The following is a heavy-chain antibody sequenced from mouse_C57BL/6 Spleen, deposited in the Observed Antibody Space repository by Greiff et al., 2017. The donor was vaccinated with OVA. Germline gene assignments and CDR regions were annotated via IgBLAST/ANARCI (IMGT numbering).Heavy chain of an antibody. Sequence: EVKLMESGGGLVKPGGSLKLSCAASGFTFSDYGMHWVRQAPEKGLEWVAYISSGSSPIYYADTVKGRFTISRDNAKNTLFLQMTSLRSEDTAMDYCARRGYYGSSPYFDYWGQGTTLTVSS. CDR1: GFTFSDYG. CDR3: ARRGYYGSSPYFDY. V-gene: IGHV5-17*01. J-gene: IGHJ2*01. D-gene: IGHD1-1*01. CDR2: ISSGSSPI.